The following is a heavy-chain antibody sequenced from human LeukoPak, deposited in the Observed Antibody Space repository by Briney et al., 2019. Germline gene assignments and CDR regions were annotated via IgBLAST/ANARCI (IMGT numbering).Heavy chain of an antibody. V-gene: IGHV1-8*01. CDR3: ARVTGSIDY. Sequence: ASVTVSCKASVYTFTSYVINWVRQATGQGLEWIGWMNLNSGNTGYGQKFQGRVTMTRDTSISTAYMELSTLTSDDTAVYYCARVTGSIDYWGQGTLVTVSS. CDR2: MNLNSGNT. J-gene: IGHJ4*02. D-gene: IGHD1-26*01. CDR1: VYTFTSYV.